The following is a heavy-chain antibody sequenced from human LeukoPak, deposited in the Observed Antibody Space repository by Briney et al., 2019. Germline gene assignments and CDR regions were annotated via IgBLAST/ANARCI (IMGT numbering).Heavy chain of an antibody. CDR2: INTDGTII. CDR3: AKDNRRHYTSGPNPDSLH. Sequence: GGSLRLSCAASGFTFSSYWMHWVRQTLGRGLVWVARINTDGTIIDYADSVQGRFTISRDNAKNSLYLQMNSLRVEDTAFYYCAKDNRRHYTSGPNPDSLHWGQGALVTVSS. J-gene: IGHJ4*02. CDR1: GFTFSSYW. V-gene: IGHV3-74*01. D-gene: IGHD6-19*01.